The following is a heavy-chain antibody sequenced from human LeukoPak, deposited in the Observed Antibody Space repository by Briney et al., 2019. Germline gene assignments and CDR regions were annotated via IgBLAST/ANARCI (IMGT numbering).Heavy chain of an antibody. CDR2: ISSSSSYI. D-gene: IGHD4-11*01. V-gene: IGHV3-21*01. CDR3: ASTVETYYFDY. J-gene: IGHJ4*02. CDR1: GFTFSSYS. Sequence: GGSLRLSCAASGFTFSSYSMNWVRQAPGKGLEWVSSISSSSSYIYYADSVKGRFTISRDNAKNSLYLQMNSLRAEDTAGYYCASTVETYYFDYWGQGTLVTVSS.